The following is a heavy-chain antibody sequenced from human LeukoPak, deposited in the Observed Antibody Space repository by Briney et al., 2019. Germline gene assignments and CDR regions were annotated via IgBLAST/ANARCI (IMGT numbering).Heavy chain of an antibody. D-gene: IGHD6-19*01. CDR3: ARDSYRRVAGTVIDY. CDR2: ISAYNGNT. J-gene: IGHJ4*02. CDR1: GYTFTSYG. Sequence: GASVKVSCKASGYTFTSYGISWVRQAPGQGLEWMGWISAYNGNTNYAQKLQGRVTMTTDTSTSTAYMELRSLRSDDTAVYYCARDSYRRVAGTVIDYWGQGTLVTVSS. V-gene: IGHV1-18*01.